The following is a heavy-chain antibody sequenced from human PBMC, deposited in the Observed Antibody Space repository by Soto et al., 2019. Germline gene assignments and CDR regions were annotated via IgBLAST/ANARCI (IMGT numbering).Heavy chain of an antibody. CDR2: IYYSGST. D-gene: IGHD3-9*01. CDR1: GGSISSGGYY. Sequence: SETLSLTCTVSGGSISSGGYYWSWIRQHPGKGLEWIGYIYYSGSTNYNPPLKSRVTISVDTSKNQFSLKLTSVTAADTAVYYCAKTGPYDILTYWYFDLWGRGTLVTVSS. V-gene: IGHV4-61*08. CDR3: AKTGPYDILTYWYFDL. J-gene: IGHJ2*01.